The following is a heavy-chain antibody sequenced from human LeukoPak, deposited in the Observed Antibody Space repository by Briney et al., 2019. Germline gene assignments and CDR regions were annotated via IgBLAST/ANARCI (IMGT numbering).Heavy chain of an antibody. CDR2: SYHSGIT. CDR1: AYSISRDYR. V-gene: IGHV4-38-2*01. J-gene: IGHJ4*02. D-gene: IGHD5-24*01. Sequence: SETLSLTCAVSAYSISRDYRCGSIRQPPGKGLEWIGSSYHSGITYYNPSLKSRVTISVDTSNNQFSLELTSVTAADTAVFYGVRYRYGHAVFEHWGQGTLVTVSS. CDR3: VRYRYGHAVFEH.